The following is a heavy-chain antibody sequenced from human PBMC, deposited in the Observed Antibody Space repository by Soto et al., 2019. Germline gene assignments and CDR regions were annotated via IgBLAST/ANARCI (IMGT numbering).Heavy chain of an antibody. CDR2: IYHSGTA. D-gene: IGHD1-1*01. CDR1: GGSLSSGGSY. V-gene: IGHV4-31*03. CDR3: ARNLWLQSTALRGGYYYYAIDV. J-gene: IGHJ6*02. Sequence: QVQLQESGPGLVKPSQTLSLTCTVSGGSLSSGGSYWSWIRQHPGKGLEWIGYIYHSGTAYYNPSLKCRVTISLDASKTHFSLRLSSVTAADTAVYYCARNLWLQSTALRGGYYYYAIDVWGQGTTVTVSS.